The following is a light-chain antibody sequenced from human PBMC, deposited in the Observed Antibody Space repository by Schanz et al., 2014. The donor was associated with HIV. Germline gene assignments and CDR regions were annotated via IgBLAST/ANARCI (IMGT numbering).Light chain of an antibody. Sequence: QSVLTQPPSASGTPGQGVTISCSGRDSNIGSNTVNWYQHLPGSAPKLLIYYDNQRPSGVPDRFSGSKSGTSASLAISGLQSEGEADYYCAAWDDSLTGVVFGGGTKLTVL. J-gene: IGLJ2*01. CDR1: DSNIGSNT. V-gene: IGLV1-44*01. CDR3: AAWDDSLTGVV. CDR2: YDN.